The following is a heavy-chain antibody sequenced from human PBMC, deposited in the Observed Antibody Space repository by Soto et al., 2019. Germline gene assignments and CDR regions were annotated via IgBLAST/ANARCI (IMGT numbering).Heavy chain of an antibody. J-gene: IGHJ4*02. CDR3: ARAPGLGNPGLFDY. CDR2: NYSGGST. D-gene: IGHD4-17*01. Sequence: GGSMRLAWVPVGFTVSINYMSWVRQAPEKGLESVSVNYSGGSTYYADSVKGRFPISRDNSKNTLYLQMNSLRAEDTAVYYCARAPGLGNPGLFDYWGQGTLVTV. V-gene: IGHV3-53*01. CDR1: GFTVSINY.